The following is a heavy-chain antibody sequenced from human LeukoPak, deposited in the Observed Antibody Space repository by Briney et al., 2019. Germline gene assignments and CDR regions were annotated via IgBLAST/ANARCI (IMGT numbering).Heavy chain of an antibody. Sequence: GASVRVSSVAPGYTSTVYYIYWVRQAPGQGLEWMGWINPNSGDTSYAQNFQGRVTMTRDTSISTAYMELSSLTSDDTAAYYCARGRKKAAAGRESPGLFDFWGQGTLVAVSS. D-gene: IGHD6-13*01. CDR3: ARGRKKAAAGRESPGLFDF. CDR1: GYTSTVYY. J-gene: IGHJ4*03. V-gene: IGHV1-2*02. CDR2: INPNSGDT.